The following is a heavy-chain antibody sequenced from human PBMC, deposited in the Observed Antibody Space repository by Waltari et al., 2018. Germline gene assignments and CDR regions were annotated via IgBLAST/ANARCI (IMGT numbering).Heavy chain of an antibody. J-gene: IGHJ6*04. CDR2: IDHSINT. Sequence: QVQLHQWGAGLVKPSETLSLRCAVSGGPLIGHSWSWIRQPPGKGLEWIGDIDHSINTNYNPSLVSRLSISVESSRSVVFLKLTSVTAADTGVYDCARAAPRGVVVPPYYMDVWATGTTVTVSS. CDR3: ARAAPRGVVVPPYYMDV. V-gene: IGHV4-34*01. CDR1: GGPLIGHS. D-gene: IGHD3-16*02.